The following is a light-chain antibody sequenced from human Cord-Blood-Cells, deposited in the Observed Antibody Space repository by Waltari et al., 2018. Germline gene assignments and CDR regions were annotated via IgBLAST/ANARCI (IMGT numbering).Light chain of an antibody. CDR2: GAS. V-gene: IGKV3-15*01. CDR3: QQYNNWPGT. Sequence: EIVMTQSPATLSVSPGERATLSGRASQSVSRNLAWYQQKPGQAPRLLIYGASTRATGIPARFSGSGSGTEFTLTISSLQSEDFAVYYCQQYNNWPGTFGQGTKLEIK. CDR1: QSVSRN. J-gene: IGKJ2*01.